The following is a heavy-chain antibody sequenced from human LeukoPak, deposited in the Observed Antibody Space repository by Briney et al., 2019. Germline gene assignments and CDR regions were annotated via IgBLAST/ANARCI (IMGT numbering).Heavy chain of an antibody. Sequence: GGSLRLSCAASGFTFSSYWMHWVRQAPGKGVVWVSRINSDGSYTGYADSVKGRFTISRDNAKNTVYLQMNSLRAEDTAVYYCARPGIAVTGDYWGQGILVTVSS. CDR3: ARPGIAVTGDY. V-gene: IGHV3-74*01. CDR2: INSDGSYT. D-gene: IGHD6-19*01. CDR1: GFTFSSYW. J-gene: IGHJ4*02.